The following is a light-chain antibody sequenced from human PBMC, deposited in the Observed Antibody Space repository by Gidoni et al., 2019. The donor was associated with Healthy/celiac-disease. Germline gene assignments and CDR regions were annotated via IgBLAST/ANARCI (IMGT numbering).Light chain of an antibody. J-gene: IGLJ2*01. CDR1: NIGSKS. CDR2: DDS. CDR3: QVWDSSSDDVV. Sequence: SYVLTQPPSVSVAPGQTARITCGGNNIGSKSVHWYQQKPGQAPVLVFYDDSDRPSGIPDRFSGSNSGNTATLTISRVEAGDEADYYCQVWDSSSDDVVFGGGTKLTVL. V-gene: IGLV3-21*02.